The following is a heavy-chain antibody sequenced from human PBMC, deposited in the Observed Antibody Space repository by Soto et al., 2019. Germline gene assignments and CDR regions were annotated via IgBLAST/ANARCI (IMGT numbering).Heavy chain of an antibody. CDR3: ATVRRARHRTFYFDP. D-gene: IGHD2-8*01. J-gene: IGHJ5*02. CDR1: SGSISSNY. V-gene: IGHV4-59*01. CDR2: ISSSGST. Sequence: QVQLQESGPGLVKPSETLSLTCTASSGSISSNYWSWIRQPPGKGLEWIGYISSSGSTSYNASLQRRVSISVDTSTSQISLRLTSVTAADTAVYYCATVRRARHRTFYFDPWGRGTLVTVSS.